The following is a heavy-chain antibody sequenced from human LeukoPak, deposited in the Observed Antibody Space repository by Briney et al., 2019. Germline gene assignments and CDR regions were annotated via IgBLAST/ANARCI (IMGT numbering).Heavy chain of an antibody. CDR2: IYYSGST. D-gene: IGHD6-6*01. CDR1: GGSISSYY. Sequence: SGTLSLTCTVSGGSISSYYWSWIRQPPGKGLEWIGYIYYSGSTNYNPSLKSRVPIPVDTSKNQFSLKLSSVTAADTAVYYCATTSSIAAPLFRRDYYYMDVWGKGTTVTVSS. J-gene: IGHJ6*03. CDR3: ATTSSIAAPLFRRDYYYMDV. V-gene: IGHV4-59*01.